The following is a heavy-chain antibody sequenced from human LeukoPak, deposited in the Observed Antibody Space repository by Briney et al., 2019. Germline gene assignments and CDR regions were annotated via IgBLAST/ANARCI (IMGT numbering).Heavy chain of an antibody. Sequence: ASVKVSCKASGYTFTSYGISWVPQAPGQGLEWMGWISAYNGNTNYAQKLQGRVTMTTDTSTSTAYMELRSLRSDDTAVYYCARDSFYYDSSGTFDYWGQGTLVTVSS. CDR2: ISAYNGNT. J-gene: IGHJ4*02. D-gene: IGHD3-22*01. CDR3: ARDSFYYDSSGTFDY. CDR1: GYTFTSYG. V-gene: IGHV1-18*01.